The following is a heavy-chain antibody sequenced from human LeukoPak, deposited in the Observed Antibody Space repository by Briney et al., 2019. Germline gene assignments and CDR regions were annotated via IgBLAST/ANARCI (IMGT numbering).Heavy chain of an antibody. Sequence: ASVKVSCKASGYTFTSYYMHWVRQAPGQGLEWMGIINPSGGSTSYAQKFQGRVTMTRDTSTSTAYMELSSLRSEDTAVYYCARDQLQYSSGWYNWAPFDYWGQGTLVTVSS. V-gene: IGHV1-46*01. D-gene: IGHD6-19*01. CDR2: INPSGGST. CDR1: GYTFTSYY. J-gene: IGHJ4*02. CDR3: ARDQLQYSSGWYNWAPFDY.